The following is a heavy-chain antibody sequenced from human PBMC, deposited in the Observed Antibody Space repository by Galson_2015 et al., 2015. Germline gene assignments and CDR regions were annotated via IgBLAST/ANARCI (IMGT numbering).Heavy chain of an antibody. CDR1: GGTFSSYA. CDR3: ARDGATAMVYRYFDY. Sequence: SVKVSCKASGGTFSSYAISWVRQAPGQGLEWMGGIIPIFGTANYAQKFQGRVTITADESTSTAYMELSSLRSEDTAVYYCARDGATAMVYRYFDYWGKGTLVTVSS. J-gene: IGHJ4*02. D-gene: IGHD5-18*01. CDR2: IIPIFGTA. V-gene: IGHV1-69*13.